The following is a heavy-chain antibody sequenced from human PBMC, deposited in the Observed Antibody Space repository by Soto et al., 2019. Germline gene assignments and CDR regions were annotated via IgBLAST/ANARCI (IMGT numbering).Heavy chain of an antibody. J-gene: IGHJ4*02. CDR1: GFTFSTYA. D-gene: IGHD6-19*01. V-gene: IGHV3-23*01. CDR2: ISGSGDST. CDR3: AKERSSGWSFYY. Sequence: EVQLLESGGGLVQPGGSLRLSCAASGFTFSTYAMNWVRQAPGKGLEWVSGISGSGDSTYYADSVKGRFTVSRDNSTNTLYLQMNSLRAEDTAVFYCAKERSSGWSFYYWGQGTLVTVSS.